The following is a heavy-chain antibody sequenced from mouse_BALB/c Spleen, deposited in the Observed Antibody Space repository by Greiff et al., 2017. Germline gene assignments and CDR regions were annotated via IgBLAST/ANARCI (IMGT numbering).Heavy chain of an antibody. V-gene: IGHV5-15*02. CDR2: ISNLAYSI. D-gene: IGHD2-1*01. J-gene: IGHJ4*01. CDR1: GFTFSDYG. CDR3: ARDGNNEGYAMDY. Sequence: EVKLVESGGGLVQPGGSRKLSCAASGFTFSDYGMAWVRQAPGKGPEWVAFISNLAYSIYYADTVTGRFTISRENAKNTLYLEMSSLRSEDTAMYYCARDGNNEGYAMDYWGQGTSVTVSS.